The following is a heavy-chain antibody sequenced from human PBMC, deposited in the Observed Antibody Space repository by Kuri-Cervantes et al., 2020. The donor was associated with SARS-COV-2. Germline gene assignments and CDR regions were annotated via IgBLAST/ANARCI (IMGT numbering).Heavy chain of an antibody. CDR3: ARGVLSSSSWTYYYYYYMDV. Sequence: SSVNVSCKASGGTFSSYAISWVRQAPGQGLEWMGGIIPIFGTANYAQKFQGRVTITTDESTSTAYMELSSLRSEDTAVYYCARGVLSSSSWTYYYYYYMDVWGKGTTVTVSS. CDR2: IIPIFGTA. CDR1: GGTFSSYA. D-gene: IGHD6-13*01. J-gene: IGHJ6*03. V-gene: IGHV1-69*05.